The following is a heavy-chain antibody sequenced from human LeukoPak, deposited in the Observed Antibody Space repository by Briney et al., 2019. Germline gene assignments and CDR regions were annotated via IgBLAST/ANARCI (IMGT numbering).Heavy chain of an antibody. Sequence: GGSLRLSCAASGFTFSSYGMHWVRQAPGKGLEWVAVIWDGGSNKYYADSVKGRFTISRDNSKNTLYLQMNSLRAEDTAVYYCARDTRIAAAGSLPYYYYYGMDVWGQGTTVTVYS. V-gene: IGHV3-33*01. CDR1: GFTFSSYG. J-gene: IGHJ6*02. D-gene: IGHD6-13*01. CDR3: ARDTRIAAAGSLPYYYYYGMDV. CDR2: IWDGGSNK.